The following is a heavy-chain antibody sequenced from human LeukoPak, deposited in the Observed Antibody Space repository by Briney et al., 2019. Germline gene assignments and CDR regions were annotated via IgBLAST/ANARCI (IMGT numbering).Heavy chain of an antibody. CDR2: ISAYNGNT. CDR3: ASGAYYPFDF. D-gene: IGHD1-26*01. V-gene: IGHV1-18*01. Sequence: GASVKVSCKGSGYPFSSYGITWVRQAPGQGLEWVGRISAYNGNTQYGQNVQGRVTMTTETSTSTAYMELRNLRSDDTAVYFCASGAYYPFDFWGQGTLVTVSS. CDR1: GYPFSSYG. J-gene: IGHJ4*02.